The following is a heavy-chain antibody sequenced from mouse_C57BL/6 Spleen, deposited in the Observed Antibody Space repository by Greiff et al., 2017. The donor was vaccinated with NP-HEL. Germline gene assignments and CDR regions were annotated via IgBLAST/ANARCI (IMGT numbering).Heavy chain of an antibody. CDR1: GYTFTSYW. V-gene: IGHV1-69*01. J-gene: IGHJ2*01. Sequence: QVQLQQPGAELVMPGASVKLSCKASGYTFTSYWMHWVKQRPGQGLEWIGEIDPSDSYTNYNQKFKGKSTLTVDKSSSTAYMQLSSLTSEDSAVYYCARHVSTSVVAPYYFDYWGQGTTLTVSS. CDR2: IDPSDSYT. D-gene: IGHD1-1*01. CDR3: ARHVSTSVVAPYYFDY.